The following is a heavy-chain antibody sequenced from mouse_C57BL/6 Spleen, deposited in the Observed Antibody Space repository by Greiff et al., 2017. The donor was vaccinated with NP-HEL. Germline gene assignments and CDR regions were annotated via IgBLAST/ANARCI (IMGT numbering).Heavy chain of an antibody. D-gene: IGHD2-4*01. Sequence: EVQLQQSGPELVKPGASVKISCKASGYSFTGYYMNWVKQSPEKSLEWIGEINPSTGGTTYNQKFKAKATLTVDKSSSTAYMQLKSLTSEDSAVYYCARSFYYDYDDYYAMDYWGQGTSVTVSS. CDR3: ARSFYYDYDDYYAMDY. CDR2: INPSTGGT. V-gene: IGHV1-42*01. J-gene: IGHJ4*01. CDR1: GYSFTGYY.